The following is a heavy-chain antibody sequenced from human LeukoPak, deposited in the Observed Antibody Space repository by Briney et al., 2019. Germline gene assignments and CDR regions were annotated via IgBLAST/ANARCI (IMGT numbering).Heavy chain of an antibody. CDR1: GFTFSSYA. Sequence: PGGSLRLSCAASGFTFSSYAMSWVRQAPGKGLEWVSAISGSGGSTYYADSVKGRFTISRDNSKNTLYLQMNSLRAEDTAVYYCARGMQLELLQDYYYGMDVWGQGTTVTVSS. CDR3: ARGMQLELLQDYYYGMDV. CDR2: ISGSGGST. D-gene: IGHD1-7*01. V-gene: IGHV3-23*01. J-gene: IGHJ6*02.